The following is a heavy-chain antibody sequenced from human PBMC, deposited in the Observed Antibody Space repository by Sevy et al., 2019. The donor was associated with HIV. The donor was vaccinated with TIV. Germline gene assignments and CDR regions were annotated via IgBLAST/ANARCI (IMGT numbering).Heavy chain of an antibody. Sequence: GGSLRLSCAASGFTFSSYWLNWVRQAPGKGLEWVANIKQDGSDRYYVDSVKGRFTISRDNAKNSLYLQMNSLRAEDTAVYYCARGSFCSSASCYSGGYHYWGQGTLVTVSS. CDR1: GFTFSSYW. CDR3: ARGSFCSSASCYSGGYHY. J-gene: IGHJ4*02. D-gene: IGHD2-2*01. CDR2: IKQDGSDR. V-gene: IGHV3-7*01.